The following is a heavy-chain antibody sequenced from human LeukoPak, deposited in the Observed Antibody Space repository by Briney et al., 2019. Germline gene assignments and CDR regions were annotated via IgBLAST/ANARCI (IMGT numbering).Heavy chain of an antibody. J-gene: IGHJ3*02. V-gene: IGHV3-23*01. Sequence: GGSLRLSCAASGFTFSTYAMNWVRQAPGKGLEWVSGISGSGGSTYYADSVKGRFTISRDNSKNTVYLQVNSLRADDTAVYYCAKGGSITMMVVTPDAFDIWGQGTMVTVSS. CDR3: AKGGSITMMVVTPDAFDI. CDR1: GFTFSTYA. CDR2: ISGSGGST. D-gene: IGHD3-22*01.